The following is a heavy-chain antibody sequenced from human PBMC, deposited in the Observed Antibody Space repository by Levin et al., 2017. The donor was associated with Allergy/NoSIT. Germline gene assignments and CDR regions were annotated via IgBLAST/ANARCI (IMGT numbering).Heavy chain of an antibody. CDR3: ASGYGGDSDKNNWFDP. V-gene: IGHV4-34*01. Sequence: PSETLSLTCAVYGVSFSDYYFSWIRQPPGKGLEWIGEINHSGRTNYNPSLKSRVTISVDTSKNQFSLKLSSVTAADTAVYYCASGYGGDSDKNNWFDPWGQGTLVTVSS. D-gene: IGHD4-23*01. J-gene: IGHJ5*02. CDR1: GVSFSDYY. CDR2: INHSGRT.